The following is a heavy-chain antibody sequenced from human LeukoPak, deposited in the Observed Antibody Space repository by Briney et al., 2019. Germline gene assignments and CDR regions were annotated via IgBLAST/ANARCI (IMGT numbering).Heavy chain of an antibody. CDR2: IYTSGST. D-gene: IGHD4-23*01. CDR3: ARNPGGNSGYYFDY. J-gene: IGHJ4*02. Sequence: SETLSLTCTVSGGPLSSGTYYWSWIRQPAGKGLEWIGRIYTSGSTNYNPSLKSRVTISVDTSKNQFSLKLNSVTAADTAVYYCARNPGGNSGYYFDYWGQGTLVTVSS. V-gene: IGHV4-61*02. CDR1: GGPLSSGTYY.